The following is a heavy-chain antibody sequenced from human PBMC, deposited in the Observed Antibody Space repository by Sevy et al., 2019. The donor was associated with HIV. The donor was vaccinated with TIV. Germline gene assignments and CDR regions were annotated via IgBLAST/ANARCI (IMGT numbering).Heavy chain of an antibody. CDR1: GISFSNAW. V-gene: IGHV3-15*07. CDR2: IKSKTDGGTT. J-gene: IGHJ4*02. Sequence: GGSLRLSCAPSGISFSNAWMNWVRQAPGKGLEWVGRIKSKTDGGTTDYPAPVKGRFTISGDDSKNMVYLQMNSLKTEDTAVYYCTGLNFDNWGQGTLVTVSS. CDR3: TGLNFDN. D-gene: IGHD5-12*01.